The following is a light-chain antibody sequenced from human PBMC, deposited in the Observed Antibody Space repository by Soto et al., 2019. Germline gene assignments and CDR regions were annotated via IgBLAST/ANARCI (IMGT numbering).Light chain of an antibody. CDR1: QSIISY. J-gene: IGKJ4*01. CDR2: DAS. CDR3: QQSYSTPLT. V-gene: IGKV1-39*01. Sequence: DIQMPQSPSSLSASVGDRVTITCRASQSIISYLNWYHQKPGKAPKLLIYDASSLQSGVPSRFSGSGSGTDFTLAISTLQPEDAATYYCQQSYSTPLTVGGGTKVEIK.